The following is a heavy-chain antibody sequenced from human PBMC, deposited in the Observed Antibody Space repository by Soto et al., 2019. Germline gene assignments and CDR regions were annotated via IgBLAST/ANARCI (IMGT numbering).Heavy chain of an antibody. CDR3: ARGSGSGYEEVGDY. CDR1: GFTFSSYD. Sequence: EVQLVESGGGLVQPGGSLRLSCAASGFTFSSYDMHWVRQGTGKGLEWVSGIGTAGDTYYPDSVKGRFTISRENAKNSLYLQMNSLRAEDTAVYYCARGSGSGYEEVGDYWGQGTLVTVSS. J-gene: IGHJ4*02. CDR2: IGTAGDT. D-gene: IGHD5-12*01. V-gene: IGHV3-13*01.